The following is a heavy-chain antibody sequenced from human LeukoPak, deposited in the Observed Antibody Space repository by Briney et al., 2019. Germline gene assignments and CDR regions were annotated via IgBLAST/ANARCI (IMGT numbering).Heavy chain of an antibody. D-gene: IGHD3-10*01. CDR3: ARGGSRSRRGDDAFDI. Sequence: ASVKLSCKASGYTFTNYAMNWVRQAPGQGLEWMGWISAYNGNIELAQKFQGRVTLATDASTSTAYVELRSLTSDDTAVYFCARGGSRSRRGDDAFDIWGQGTMVTVSS. CDR2: ISAYNGNI. J-gene: IGHJ3*02. V-gene: IGHV1-18*01. CDR1: GYTFTNYA.